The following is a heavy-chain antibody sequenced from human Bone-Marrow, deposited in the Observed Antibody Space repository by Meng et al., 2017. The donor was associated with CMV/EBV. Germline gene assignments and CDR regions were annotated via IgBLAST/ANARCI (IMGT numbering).Heavy chain of an antibody. CDR1: GFTFSSYW. CDR2: IKQDGSEK. Sequence: GESLKISCAASGFTFSSYWMSWVRQAPGKGLEWVANIKQDGSEKYYVDSVKGRFTISRDNAKNSLYLQMNSLRAEDTAVYYCAKDLAWLTGPSPPYYFDHWGQGTRVTVSS. CDR3: AKDLAWLTGPSPPYYFDH. V-gene: IGHV3-7*03. J-gene: IGHJ4*02. D-gene: IGHD1-20*01.